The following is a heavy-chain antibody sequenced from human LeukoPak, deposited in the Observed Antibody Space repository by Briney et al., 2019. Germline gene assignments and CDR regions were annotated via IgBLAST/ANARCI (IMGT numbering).Heavy chain of an antibody. Sequence: AGSLRLSCAASGFTVSSNYMSWGRQAPGKGLEWVSVRYRGGSTYYADSVKGRFTISRDNSKNTLYLQMNSLRAEDTAVYYCARSPDYDILTGLYYFDYWGQGTLVTVSS. CDR2: RYRGGST. J-gene: IGHJ4*02. V-gene: IGHV3-53*01. CDR3: ARSPDYDILTGLYYFDY. CDR1: GFTVSSNY. D-gene: IGHD3-9*01.